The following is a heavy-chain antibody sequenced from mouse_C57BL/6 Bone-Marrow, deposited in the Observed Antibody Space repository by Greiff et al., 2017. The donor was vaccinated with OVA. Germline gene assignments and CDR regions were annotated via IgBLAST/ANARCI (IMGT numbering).Heavy chain of an antibody. CDR1: GYTFTSYW. D-gene: IGHD1-1*01. V-gene: IGHV1-55*01. Sequence: VQLQQPGAELVKPGASVKMSCKASGYTFTSYWITWVKQRPGQGLEWIGDIYPGSGSTNYNEKFKSKATLTVDTSSSTAYMQLSSLTSEDSAVYYCARFHYDGSSPYGYFDVWGTGTTVTVSS. CDR3: ARFHYDGSSPYGYFDV. J-gene: IGHJ1*03. CDR2: IYPGSGST.